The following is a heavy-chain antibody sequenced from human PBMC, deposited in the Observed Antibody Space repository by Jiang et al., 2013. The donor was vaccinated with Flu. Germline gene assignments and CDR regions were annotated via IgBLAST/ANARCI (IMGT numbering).Heavy chain of an antibody. D-gene: IGHD3-3*01. Sequence: KPTQTLTLTCTFSGFSLSTSGVGVGWIRQPPGKALEWLALIYWNDDKRYSPSLKSRLTITKDTSKNQVVLTMTNMDPVDTATYYCAHGLIFGVVFDAFDIWGQGTMVTVSS. CDR1: GFSLSTSGVG. J-gene: IGHJ3*02. CDR2: IYWNDDK. V-gene: IGHV2-5*01. CDR3: AHGLIFGVVFDAFDI.